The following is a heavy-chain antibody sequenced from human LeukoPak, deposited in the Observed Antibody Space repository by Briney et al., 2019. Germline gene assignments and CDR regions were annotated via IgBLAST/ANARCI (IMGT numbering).Heavy chain of an antibody. CDR2: ISSSSSYI. Sequence: GGSLRLSCAASGFTFSSCWMNWVRQAPGKGLEWVSSISSSSSYIYYADSVKGRFTISRDNAKNSLYLQMNSLRAEDTAVYYCARAYHDTAMVDYWGQGTLVTVSS. CDR3: ARAYHDTAMVDY. J-gene: IGHJ4*02. CDR1: GFTFSSCW. V-gene: IGHV3-21*01. D-gene: IGHD5-18*01.